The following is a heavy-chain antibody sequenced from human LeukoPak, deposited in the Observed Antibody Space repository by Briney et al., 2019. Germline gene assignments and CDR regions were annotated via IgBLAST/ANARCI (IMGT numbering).Heavy chain of an antibody. Sequence: PSETLSLTCTVSGGSISSYYWSWLRQPPGKGLEWIGYIYHSGSTNYNPSLKSRVTISVDTSKNHFSLTLSSVTAADTAVYYCATLGYCSGGSCYPEYYFDYWGQGTLVTVSS. CDR3: ATLGYCSGGSCYPEYYFDY. CDR1: GGSISSYY. CDR2: IYHSGST. J-gene: IGHJ4*02. D-gene: IGHD2-15*01. V-gene: IGHV4-59*08.